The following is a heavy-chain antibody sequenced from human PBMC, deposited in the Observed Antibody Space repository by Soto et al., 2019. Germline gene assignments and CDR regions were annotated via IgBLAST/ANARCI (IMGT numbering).Heavy chain of an antibody. D-gene: IGHD2-15*01. CDR2: ISYDGSNK. Sequence: GGSLRLSCAASGFTFSSYGMHWVRQAPGKGLEWVAVISYDGSNKYYADSVKGRFTISRDNSKNTLYLQMNSLRAEDTAVYYCAKDPRYCSGGSCYSGVHWFDPWGQGTLVTVSS. V-gene: IGHV3-30*18. CDR1: GFTFSSYG. CDR3: AKDPRYCSGGSCYSGVHWFDP. J-gene: IGHJ5*02.